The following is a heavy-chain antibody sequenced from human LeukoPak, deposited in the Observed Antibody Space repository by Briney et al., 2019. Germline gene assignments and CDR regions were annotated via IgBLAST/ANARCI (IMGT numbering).Heavy chain of an antibody. CDR3: ARLPPITLVRGVIKGYYFDY. V-gene: IGHV4-30-4*01. CDR2: IYYSGST. CDR1: GGSISSDDYY. D-gene: IGHD3-10*01. Sequence: PSQTLSLTCSVSGGSISSDDYYWSWIRQPPRKGLEWIGFIYYSGSTHYNPSLKSRVTMSVNTSKNQFSLQLSSVTAADTALYYCARLPPITLVRGVIKGYYFDYWGQGILVTVSS. J-gene: IGHJ4*02.